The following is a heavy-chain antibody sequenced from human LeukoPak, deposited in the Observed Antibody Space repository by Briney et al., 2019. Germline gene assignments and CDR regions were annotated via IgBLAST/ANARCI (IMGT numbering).Heavy chain of an antibody. CDR1: GGSISSGGYS. Sequence: SQTLSLTCAVSGGSISSGGYSWSWIRQPPGKGLEWIGYIYLSGSTYYNPSLKSRVTISVDRSKNQFSLKLSSVTAADTAVYYCARDRGGVYFDYWGQGTLVTVSS. V-gene: IGHV4-30-2*01. J-gene: IGHJ4*02. D-gene: IGHD3-16*01. CDR3: ARDRGGVYFDY. CDR2: IYLSGST.